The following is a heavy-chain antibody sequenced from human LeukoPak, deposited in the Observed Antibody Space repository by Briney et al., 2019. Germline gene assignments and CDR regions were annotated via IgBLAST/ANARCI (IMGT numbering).Heavy chain of an antibody. Sequence: SVKVSCKASGGIFSSFAFNWVRQAPGQGLEWMGEFIPLSGTSNYAQKFQGRLTITADESTSTAYMELTSLTSEDTAIYYCAEAPAVGVITGVWFDPWGQGTLVTVSS. CDR3: AEAPAVGVITGVWFDP. D-gene: IGHD3-10*01. CDR1: GGIFSSFA. J-gene: IGHJ5*02. CDR2: FIPLSGTS. V-gene: IGHV1-69*13.